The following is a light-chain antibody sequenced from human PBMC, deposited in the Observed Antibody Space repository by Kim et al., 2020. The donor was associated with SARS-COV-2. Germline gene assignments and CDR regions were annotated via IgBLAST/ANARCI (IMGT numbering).Light chain of an antibody. CDR1: SSAIGIYNF. CDR2: GVN. Sequence: QPVTNSCTGTSSAIGIYNFISWYQLHPGKTPKLLMYGVNMRPAGVPDRFPGSKSANPASLTVSGLQADDEADYYCSSFAASNILRFGGGTKVTV. J-gene: IGLJ2*01. V-gene: IGLV2-8*01. CDR3: SSFAASNILR.